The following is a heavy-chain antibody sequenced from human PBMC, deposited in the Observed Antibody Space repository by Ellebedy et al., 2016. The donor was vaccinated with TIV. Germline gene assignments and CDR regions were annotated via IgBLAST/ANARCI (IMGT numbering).Heavy chain of an antibody. V-gene: IGHV3-7*03. J-gene: IGHJ4*02. CDR3: GSRTL. CDR1: GFSVSHSW. Sequence: GESLKISCAVSGFSVSHSWMSWLRQAPGKGLEWVANMNPYETQKNYVDSVKGRFTISRDNAKNSLYLQMSSLRAEDTAVYYCGSRTLWGQGTLVTVSS. D-gene: IGHD3-16*01. CDR2: MNPYETQK.